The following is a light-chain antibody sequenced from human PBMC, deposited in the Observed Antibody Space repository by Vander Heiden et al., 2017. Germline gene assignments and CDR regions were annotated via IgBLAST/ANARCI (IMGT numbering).Light chain of an antibody. CDR2: SNT. CDR3: AAWDGSLNGVV. V-gene: IGLV1-44*01. CDR1: SSNIGGNP. J-gene: IGLJ2*01. Sequence: QSVLTQPPSASGTPGQRVTISCSGSSSNIGGNPVNWYQQLPGTAPKLLSYSNTQRPSGVPDRFSGSQSGTSASLAISGLQSEDEADYDCAAWDGSLNGVVCGGGTKLT.